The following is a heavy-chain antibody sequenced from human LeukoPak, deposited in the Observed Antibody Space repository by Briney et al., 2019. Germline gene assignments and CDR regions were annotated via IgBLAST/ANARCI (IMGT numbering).Heavy chain of an antibody. V-gene: IGHV3-21*01. CDR1: GFTFSSYA. D-gene: IGHD1-26*01. J-gene: IGHJ4*02. Sequence: PGGSLRLSCAASGFTFSSYAMSWVRQAPGKGLEWVSSISSSSSYIYYADSVKGRFTISRDNAKNSLYLQMNSLRAEDTAVYYCARDGKYSGSYWGQGTLVTVSS. CDR3: ARDGKYSGSY. CDR2: ISSSSSYI.